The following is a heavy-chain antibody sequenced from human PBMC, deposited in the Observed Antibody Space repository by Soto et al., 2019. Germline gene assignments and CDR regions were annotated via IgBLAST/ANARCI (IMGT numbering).Heavy chain of an antibody. CDR1: GGTISIYA. J-gene: IGHJ4*02. CDR3: ARVLAGYCSGGSCSFDY. D-gene: IGHD2-15*01. V-gene: IGHV1-69*13. CDR2: IIPIFGTA. Sequence: SVNVSCKASGGTISIYAISWVRQAPGQGLEWMGGIIPIFGTANYAQKFQGRVTITADESTSTAYMELSSLRSEDTAVYYCARVLAGYCSGGSCSFDYWGQGTLVTVSS.